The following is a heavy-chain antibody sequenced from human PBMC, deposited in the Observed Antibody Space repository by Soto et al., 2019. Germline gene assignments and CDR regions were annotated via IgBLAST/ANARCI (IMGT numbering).Heavy chain of an antibody. J-gene: IGHJ6*03. Sequence: ASVKASCKVSGYTLTELSMHCVRQAPGKGLEWMGGMNPEDGETSYAQKFQGRVTMTRNTSISTAYMELSSLRSEDTAVYYCARGGITIFGVVTLSDYMDVWGKGTTVTVSS. CDR2: MNPEDGET. CDR1: GYTLTELS. D-gene: IGHD3-3*01. V-gene: IGHV1-24*01. CDR3: ARGGITIFGVVTLSDYMDV.